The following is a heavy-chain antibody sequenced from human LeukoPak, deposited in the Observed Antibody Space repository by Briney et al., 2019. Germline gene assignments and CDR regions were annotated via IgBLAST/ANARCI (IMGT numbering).Heavy chain of an antibody. D-gene: IGHD6-19*01. CDR2: IYYSGST. J-gene: IGHJ6*03. CDR1: GGSISSYY. V-gene: IGHV4-59*01. Sequence: SSETLSLTCTVCGGSISSYYWSWIRQPPGRGLEWMGYIYYSGSTNYNPSLNSRVTISVDTSKNQFSLQLRSVTAADTAVYYCARVWFGAVAGRYYYYMDVWGKGTTVTVSS. CDR3: ARVWFGAVAGRYYYYMDV.